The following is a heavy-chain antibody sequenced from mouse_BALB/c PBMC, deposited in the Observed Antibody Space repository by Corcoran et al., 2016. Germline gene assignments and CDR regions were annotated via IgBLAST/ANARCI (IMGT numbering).Heavy chain of an antibody. CDR3: GRDWDWYFDG. V-gene: IGHV1-26*01. CDR2: INPNNGGT. Sequence: EVQLQQSGPELVKPGASVKMSCKASGYTFTDYYMTCVKQSHGKSREWIGDINPNNGGTSYNQKFKGKATLTVDKSSSTAYMQLNSLTSEDSAVDYWGRDWDWYFDGWGAGTTVTVSA. J-gene: IGHJ1*01. CDR1: GYTFTDYY.